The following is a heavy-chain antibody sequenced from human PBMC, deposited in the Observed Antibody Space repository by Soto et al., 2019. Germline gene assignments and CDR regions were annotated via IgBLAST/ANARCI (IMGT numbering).Heavy chain of an antibody. Sequence: QMHLQESGSGLVKPSQTLSLTCAVSGGSLSSSAYSWSWIRQPPGKGLEWIGFIYQSGSTYYNPSLKSRVTMSLDRPKNQFSLKLSSVTAADTAVYYCARELLFYDSDGFSWDDAFDIWGQGTMVTLSS. D-gene: IGHD3-22*01. J-gene: IGHJ3*02. CDR3: ARELLFYDSDGFSWDDAFDI. CDR1: GGSLSSSAYS. V-gene: IGHV4-30-2*01. CDR2: IYQSGST.